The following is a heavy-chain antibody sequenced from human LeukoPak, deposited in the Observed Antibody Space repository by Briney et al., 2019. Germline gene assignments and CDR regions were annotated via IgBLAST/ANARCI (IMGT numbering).Heavy chain of an antibody. D-gene: IGHD3-22*01. CDR2: IYYSGTT. CDR3: ARARYYDSSGYYTQWWYFDL. CDR1: GGSISSYY. Sequence: SETLSLTYTVSGGSISSYYWSWIRQPPGKGLEWIGYIYYSGTTNYNPSLKSRVNISGDTSKNQFSLKLSSVTAADTAVYYCARARYYDSSGYYTQWWYFDLWGRGTLVTVSS. J-gene: IGHJ2*01. V-gene: IGHV4-59*01.